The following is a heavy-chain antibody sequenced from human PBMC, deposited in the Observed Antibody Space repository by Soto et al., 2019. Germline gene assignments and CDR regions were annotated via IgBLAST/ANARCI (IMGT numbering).Heavy chain of an antibody. J-gene: IGHJ4*02. Sequence: SETLSLTCAVYGGSFSGYYWSWIRQPPGKGLEWIGEINHSGSTNYNPSLKSRVTISVDTSKNQFSLKLSSVTAADTAVYYCARGSSSWSERYFDYWGQGTLVTVSS. CDR2: INHSGST. CDR3: ARGSSSWSERYFDY. V-gene: IGHV4-34*01. D-gene: IGHD6-13*01. CDR1: GGSFSGYY.